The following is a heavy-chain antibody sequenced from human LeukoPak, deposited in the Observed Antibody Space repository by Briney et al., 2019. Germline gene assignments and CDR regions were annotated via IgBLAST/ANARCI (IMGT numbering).Heavy chain of an antibody. Sequence: SVWVSCKASGYTFTGYYMHWMRQTPGQGLEWMGIINPSGGRISNAQKFQGRITLTRDTSTSTVYMELSSLRSEDTAVYFCARDPDYYGSGSSTPDYWGQGTLVTVSS. D-gene: IGHD3-10*01. CDR3: ARDPDYYGSGSSTPDY. CDR2: INPSGGRI. J-gene: IGHJ4*02. CDR1: GYTFTGYY. V-gene: IGHV1-46*01.